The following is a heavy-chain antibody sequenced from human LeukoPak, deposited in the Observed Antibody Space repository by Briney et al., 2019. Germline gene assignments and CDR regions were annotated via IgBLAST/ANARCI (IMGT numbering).Heavy chain of an antibody. J-gene: IGHJ4*02. CDR1: GGSISSDDYY. V-gene: IGHV4-30-4*01. CDR2: IYYSGST. Sequence: PSETLSLTCTVSGGSISSDDYYWSWIRQPPGKGLEWIGYIYYSGSTYYNPSLKSRVTISVDTSKNQFSLKLSSVTAADTAVYYCAASTTVTTFGYWGQGTLVTVSS. CDR3: AASTTVTTFGY. D-gene: IGHD4-17*01.